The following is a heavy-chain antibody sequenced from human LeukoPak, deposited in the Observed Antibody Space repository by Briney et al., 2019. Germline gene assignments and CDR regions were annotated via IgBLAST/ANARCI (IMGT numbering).Heavy chain of an antibody. J-gene: IGHJ5*02. CDR3: ARDSSSSLGWFDP. CDR1: GGSFSGYY. Sequence: SETLSLTCAVYGGSFSGYYWSWIRQPPGKGLEWIGEINHSGSTNYNPSLKSRVTISVDTSKNQFSLKLSSVTAADTAVYYCARDSSSSLGWFDPWGQGTLVTVSS. V-gene: IGHV4-34*01. D-gene: IGHD6-13*01. CDR2: INHSGST.